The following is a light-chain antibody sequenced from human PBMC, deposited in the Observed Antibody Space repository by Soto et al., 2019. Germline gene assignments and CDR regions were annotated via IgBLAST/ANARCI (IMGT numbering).Light chain of an antibody. CDR2: EVS. CDR1: SSDVGGYNY. V-gene: IGLV2-14*01. CDR3: NSYTSTYTGV. Sequence: QSALTQPASVSGSPGQSITISCTGTSSDVGGYNYVSWYQQHSGKAPKLMIYEVSNRPSGVSNRFSGSKSGNTASLTISGLQAEDEADYYCNSYTSTYTGVFGTGTKVTVL. J-gene: IGLJ1*01.